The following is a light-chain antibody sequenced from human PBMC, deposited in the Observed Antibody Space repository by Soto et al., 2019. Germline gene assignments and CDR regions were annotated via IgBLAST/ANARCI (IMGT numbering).Light chain of an antibody. CDR3: QQYGSLSWA. Sequence: EIVLTQSPGTLSLSPGERATLSCRASQSVSSNNLAWYQQRPGQAPRVGIYGASTRATGIPDRFSGSGSGTDFTLTVSRLEPEDFAVYYCQQYGSLSWAFGQGTKVDIK. V-gene: IGKV3-20*01. CDR2: GAS. CDR1: QSVSSNN. J-gene: IGKJ1*01.